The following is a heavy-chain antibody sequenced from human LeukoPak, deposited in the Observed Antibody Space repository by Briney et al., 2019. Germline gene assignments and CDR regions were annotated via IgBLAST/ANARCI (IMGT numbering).Heavy chain of an antibody. CDR2: INHSGST. CDR1: GGSFSGYY. Sequence: SETLSLTCAVYGGSFSGYYWSWIRQPPGKGLEWIGEINHSGSTNYNPSLKSRVTISVDTSKNQFSLKLSSVTAADTAVYYCARGGYYDILTGPTYNWFDPWGQGTLATVSS. V-gene: IGHV4-34*01. CDR3: ARGGYYDILTGPTYNWFDP. D-gene: IGHD3-9*01. J-gene: IGHJ5*02.